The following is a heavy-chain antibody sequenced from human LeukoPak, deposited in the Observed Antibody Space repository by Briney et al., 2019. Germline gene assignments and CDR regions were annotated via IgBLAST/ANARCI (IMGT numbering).Heavy chain of an antibody. CDR1: GFTVSSNY. J-gene: IGHJ4*02. Sequence: AGGSLKLSCAASGFTVSSNYMSWVRQAPGKGLEWVSFIYSGGSTYYADSVQGRFTISRDNSKNTLYLQMNSLRAEDTAVYYCARDRLYSSSSEDYWGQGILVTVSS. D-gene: IGHD6-6*01. CDR3: ARDRLYSSSSEDY. V-gene: IGHV3-53*01. CDR2: IYSGGST.